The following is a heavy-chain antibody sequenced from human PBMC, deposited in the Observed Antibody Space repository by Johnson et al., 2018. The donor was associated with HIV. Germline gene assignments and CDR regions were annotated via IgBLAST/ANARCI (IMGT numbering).Heavy chain of an antibody. CDR1: GFTFTSFS. V-gene: IGHV3-30*04. J-gene: IGHJ3*02. D-gene: IGHD2-21*01. Sequence: QVQLVESGGGVVQPGRSLTLSCAASGFTFTSFSMHWVRQTPGKGLEWVAVILYDGTVEKYADSVKGRFTISRDNSKNTLYLQMNSLRAEDTAVYYCARAGVVFSTASHDAFDIWGQGTMVTVSS. CDR2: ILYDGTVE. CDR3: ARAGVVFSTASHDAFDI.